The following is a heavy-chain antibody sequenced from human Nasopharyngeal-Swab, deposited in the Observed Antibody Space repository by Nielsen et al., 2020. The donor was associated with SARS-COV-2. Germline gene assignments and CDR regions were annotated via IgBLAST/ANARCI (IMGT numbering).Heavy chain of an antibody. Sequence: GGSRKPSGEPSELTLSGNAIGWVAKAPGKGLEWVSAISGSGGSTYYADSVKGRFTISRDNSKNTLYLQMNSLRAEDTAVYYCAKGWQWLVRDAFDIWGQGTMVTVSS. D-gene: IGHD6-19*01. CDR1: ELTLSGNA. CDR3: AKGWQWLVRDAFDI. J-gene: IGHJ3*02. CDR2: ISGSGGST. V-gene: IGHV3-23*01.